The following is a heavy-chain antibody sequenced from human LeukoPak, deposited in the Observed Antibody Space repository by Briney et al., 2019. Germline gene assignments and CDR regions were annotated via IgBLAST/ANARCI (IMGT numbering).Heavy chain of an antibody. D-gene: IGHD5-18*01. CDR2: ISSSGSTI. V-gene: IGHV3-48*03. CDR1: GFTFSSYE. J-gene: IGHJ3*02. CDR3: ARERAEYTYGFNAFDI. Sequence: GGSLRLSCAASGFTFSSYEMNWVRQAPGKGLEWVSYISSSGSTIYYADSVKGRFTISRDNAKNSLYLQMNSLRAEDTAVYFCARERAEYTYGFNAFDIWGHGTMVTVSS.